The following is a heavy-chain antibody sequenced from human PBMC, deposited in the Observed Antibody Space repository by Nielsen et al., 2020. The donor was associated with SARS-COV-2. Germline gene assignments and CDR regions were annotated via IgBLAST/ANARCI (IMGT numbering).Heavy chain of an antibody. Sequence: GESLKISCAASGFTFSSYDMHWVRQATGKGLEWVSAIGTAGDTYYPGSVKGRFTISRENAKNSLYLQMNSLRAGDTAVYYCAKGYSGQPRYSGSLTYNWFDPWGQGTLGTVSS. CDR2: IGTAGDT. CDR3: AKGYSGQPRYSGSLTYNWFDP. V-gene: IGHV3-13*01. D-gene: IGHD1-26*01. CDR1: GFTFSSYD. J-gene: IGHJ5*02.